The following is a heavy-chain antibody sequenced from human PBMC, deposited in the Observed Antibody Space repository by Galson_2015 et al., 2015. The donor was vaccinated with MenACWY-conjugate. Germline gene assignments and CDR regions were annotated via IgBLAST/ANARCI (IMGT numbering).Heavy chain of an antibody. CDR3: ARDTTEERWWARNYYSYDYMAV. CDR1: GYTFTFHD. V-gene: IGHV1-8*01. CDR2: MNPNSGNT. D-gene: IGHD2-15*01. J-gene: IGHJ6*03. Sequence: SVKVSCKASGYTFTFHDMSWVRQATGQGLECLGWMNPNSGNTGYAQKFQGRVTMTRNTSITTAYMELSSLRSDDTAVYYCARDTTEERWWARNYYSYDYMAVWGQGTTVIVSS.